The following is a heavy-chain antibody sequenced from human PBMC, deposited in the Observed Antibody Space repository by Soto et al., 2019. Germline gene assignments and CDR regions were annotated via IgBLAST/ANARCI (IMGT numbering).Heavy chain of an antibody. CDR3: ARVSDTAMVTSEIDY. CDR2: ISYDGSNK. D-gene: IGHD5-18*01. Sequence: LSCAASGFTFSSYAMHWVRQAPGKGLEWVAVISYDGSNKYYADSVEGRFTISRDNSKNTLYLQMNSLRAEDTAVYYCARVSDTAMVTSEIDYWGQGTLVTVSS. CDR1: GFTFSSYA. J-gene: IGHJ4*02. V-gene: IGHV3-30-3*01.